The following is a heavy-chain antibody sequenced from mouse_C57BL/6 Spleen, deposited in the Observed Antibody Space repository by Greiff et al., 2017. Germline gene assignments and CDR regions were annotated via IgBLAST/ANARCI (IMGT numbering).Heavy chain of an antibody. V-gene: IGHV5-4*01. CDR1: GFTFSSYA. Sequence: EVKVEESGGGLVKPGGSLKLSCAASGFTFSSYAMSWVRQTPEKRLEWVATISDGGSYTYYPDNVKGRFTISSDNAKKHLCLQMSQLKSVDTAMYYFARDPYGSSFGYFDVWGTGTTVTVSS. D-gene: IGHD1-1*01. CDR2: ISDGGSYT. J-gene: IGHJ1*03. CDR3: ARDPYGSSFGYFDV.